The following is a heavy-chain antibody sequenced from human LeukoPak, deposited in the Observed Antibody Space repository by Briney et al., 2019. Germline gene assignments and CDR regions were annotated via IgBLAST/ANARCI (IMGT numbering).Heavy chain of an antibody. V-gene: IGHV4-39*07. J-gene: IGHJ4*02. D-gene: IGHD5-12*01. CDR3: AREWLRPY. CDR2: IYYSGST. CDR1: GGSISSFY. Sequence: SETLSLTCTVSGGSISSFYWSWIRQPPGKGLEWIGSIYYSGSTYYNPSLKSRVTISVDTSKNQFSLKLSSVTAADTAVYYCAREWLRPYWGQGTLVTVSS.